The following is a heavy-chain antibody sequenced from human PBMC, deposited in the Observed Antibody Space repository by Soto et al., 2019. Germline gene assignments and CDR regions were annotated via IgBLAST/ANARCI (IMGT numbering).Heavy chain of an antibody. CDR2: IYYSGST. D-gene: IGHD3-22*01. CDR1: GGSISSGGYY. Sequence: PSETLSLTXTVSGGSISSGGYYWSWIRQHPGKGLEWIGYIYYSGSTYYNPSLKSRVTISVDTSKNQFSLKLSSVTAADTAVYYCARSLYYYDSSGYYPFDYWGQGTLVTVSS. V-gene: IGHV4-31*02. J-gene: IGHJ4*02. CDR3: ARSLYYYDSSGYYPFDY.